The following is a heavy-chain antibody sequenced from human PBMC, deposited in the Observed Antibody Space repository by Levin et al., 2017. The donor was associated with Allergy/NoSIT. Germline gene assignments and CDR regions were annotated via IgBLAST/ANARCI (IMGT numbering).Heavy chain of an antibody. V-gene: IGHV3-23*01. D-gene: IGHD6-13*01. Sequence: ETLSLTCAASGFTFSSYAMSWVRQAPGKGLEWVSAISGSGGSTYYADSVKGRFTISRDNSKNTLYLQMNSLRAEDTAVNYCAKSHQQQLFGYWGQGTLVTVSS. J-gene: IGHJ4*02. CDR2: ISGSGGST. CDR3: AKSHQQQLFGY. CDR1: GFTFSSYA.